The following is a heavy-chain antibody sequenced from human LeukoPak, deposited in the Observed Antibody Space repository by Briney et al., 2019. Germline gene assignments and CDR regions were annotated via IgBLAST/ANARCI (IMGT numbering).Heavy chain of an antibody. CDR3: ARDLGGAFDI. D-gene: IGHD3-10*01. V-gene: IGHV3-30*03. CDR2: TSFEGSNK. CDR1: GFTLSSYV. Sequence: GGSVRLSCVPWGFTLSSYVMQWVRQARDKGREGGAVTSFEGSNKYYADPEKGRFTISRDNAKNTLYVQMNSLRSEDSAVYYCARDLGGAFDIWGQGTMVTVSS. J-gene: IGHJ3*02.